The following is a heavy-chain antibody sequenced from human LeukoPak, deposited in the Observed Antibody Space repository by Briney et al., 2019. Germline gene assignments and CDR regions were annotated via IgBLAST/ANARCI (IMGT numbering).Heavy chain of an antibody. J-gene: IGHJ5*02. CDR1: GGSFSGYY. CDR3: ARVEEVALGWFDP. D-gene: IGHD5-12*01. V-gene: IGHV4-34*01. Sequence: SETLSLTCAVYGGSFSGYYWSWIRQPPGKGLEWIGEINHSGSTNYNPSLKSRVTISVDTSKNQFSLKLSSVTAADTAVYYCARVEEVALGWFDPWGQGTLVTVSS. CDR2: INHSGST.